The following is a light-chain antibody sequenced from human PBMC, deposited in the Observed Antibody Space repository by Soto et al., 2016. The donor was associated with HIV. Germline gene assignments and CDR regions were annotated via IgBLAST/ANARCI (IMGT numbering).Light chain of an antibody. CDR3: QQYYKNPLT. V-gene: IGKV1-NL1*01. CDR2: GAS. Sequence: DIQVTHSPSSLSASVGDRVTITCRASQDIRDSLAWYQQRPGKAPKLLVYGASRLESGVPSRFSGSGSGTNYTLSISSLQPEDFATYYCQQYYKNPLTFGGGTKVE. J-gene: IGKJ4*01. CDR1: QDIRDS.